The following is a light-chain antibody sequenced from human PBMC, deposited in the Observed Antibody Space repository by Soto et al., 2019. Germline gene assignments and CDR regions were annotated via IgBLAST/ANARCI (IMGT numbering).Light chain of an antibody. CDR2: EVS. V-gene: IGLV2-14*01. CDR3: SSYRSINTGV. J-gene: IGLJ2*01. Sequence: QSALTQPASVSGSPGQSITISCTGTSSDVGGYNYVSWYQQHPGKAPKLMIYEVSNRPSGVSNRFSGSKSGNTASLTISGIQAEDEADDYCSSYRSINTGVFGGGTTVTVL. CDR1: SSDVGGYNY.